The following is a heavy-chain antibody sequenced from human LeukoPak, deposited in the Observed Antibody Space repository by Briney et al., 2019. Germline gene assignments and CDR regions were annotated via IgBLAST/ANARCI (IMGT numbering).Heavy chain of an antibody. Sequence: GGSLTLSCAASGFTFSNYGMSWVRQAPGKGLEWVSDISGSGGSTYYAESVKGRFTISRDNSKNMLYLQMNSLRAEDTAVYYCATFKIHCNSTSCRTFDYWGQGTLVTVSS. CDR2: ISGSGGST. J-gene: IGHJ4*02. CDR3: ATFKIHCNSTSCRTFDY. D-gene: IGHD2-2*01. V-gene: IGHV3-23*01. CDR1: GFTFSNYG.